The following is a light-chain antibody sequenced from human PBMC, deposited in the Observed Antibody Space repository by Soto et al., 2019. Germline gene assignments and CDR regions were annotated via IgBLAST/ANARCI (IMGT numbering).Light chain of an antibody. CDR3: QQSDTTPWT. V-gene: IGKV1-39*01. J-gene: IGKJ1*01. Sequence: DIQMTQSPSSLSAFVGDRITITCRPSQTIRNYVNWYQQRPGKAPKFLIYGASTLQSGVPSRFSGRRSGTHFTLTIDSVQPEDFAIYVCQQSDTTPWTFGQGTKVEF. CDR1: QTIRNY. CDR2: GAS.